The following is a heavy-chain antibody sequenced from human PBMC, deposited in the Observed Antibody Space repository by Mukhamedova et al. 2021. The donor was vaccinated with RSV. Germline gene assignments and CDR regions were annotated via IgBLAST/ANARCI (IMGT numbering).Heavy chain of an antibody. J-gene: IGHJ6*03. D-gene: IGHD3-9*01. CDR2: IYYSGST. V-gene: IGHV4-59*01. CDR3: ARDRGDISTGSYYYMDV. Sequence: SWIRQPPGKGLEWIGYIYYSGSTNYNPSLKSRVTISVDTSKNQFSLKLSSVTAADTAVYYCARDRGDISTGSYYYMDVWGQGTTV.